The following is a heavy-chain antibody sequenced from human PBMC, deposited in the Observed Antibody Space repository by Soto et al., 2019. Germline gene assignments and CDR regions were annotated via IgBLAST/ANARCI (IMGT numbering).Heavy chain of an antibody. J-gene: IGHJ4*02. Sequence: GGSLRLSCAASGFTFSSYGMHWVRQAPGKGLEWVAVISYDGSNKYYADSVKGRFTISRDNSKNTLYLQMNSLRAEDTAVYYCAKSQPPPVYGDYVDYWGQGTLVTVSS. CDR3: AKSQPPPVYGDYVDY. V-gene: IGHV3-30*18. D-gene: IGHD4-17*01. CDR1: GFTFSSYG. CDR2: ISYDGSNK.